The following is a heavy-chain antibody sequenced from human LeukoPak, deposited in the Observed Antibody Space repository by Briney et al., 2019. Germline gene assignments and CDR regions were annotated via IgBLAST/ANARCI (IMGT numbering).Heavy chain of an antibody. CDR2: IYHNGNT. D-gene: IGHD5-18*01. CDR1: GYSVSSGYY. V-gene: IGHV4-38-2*01. J-gene: IGHJ4*02. CDR3: ARVRYNYGDSDY. Sequence: SETLSLTCAVSGYSVSSGYYWGWIRQPPGKGLEWIGTIYHNGNTYYNPSLKSRVTISVDTSKNQFSLKLSSVTAADTAVYYCARVRYNYGDSDYWGQGTLVTVSS.